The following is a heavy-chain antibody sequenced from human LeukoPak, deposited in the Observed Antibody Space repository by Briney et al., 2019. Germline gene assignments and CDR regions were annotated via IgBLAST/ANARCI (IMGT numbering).Heavy chain of an antibody. D-gene: IGHD2-2*01. V-gene: IGHV1-8*01. CDR3: ARVTCSSTSCYGYWNYYYGMDV. CDR1: GYTFTSYD. CDR2: MNPNSGNT. J-gene: IGHJ6*02. Sequence: VSVKVSCKASGYTFTSYDINWVRPATGQGLEWMGWMNPNSGNTGYAQKFQGRVTMTRNTSISTAYMELSSLRSEDTAVYYCARVTCSSTSCYGYWNYYYGMDVWGQGTTVTVSS.